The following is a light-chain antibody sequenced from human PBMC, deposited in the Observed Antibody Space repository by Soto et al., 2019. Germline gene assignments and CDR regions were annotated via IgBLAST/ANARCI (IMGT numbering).Light chain of an antibody. CDR2: SDN. Sequence: QSVLTQPPSASGTPGQRVTITCSGSRSHIGTNTVNWYQHLPGTAPHLLIYSDNQRPSGVPDRFSGSKSGTSASLAISGLQSEDEADYYCAAWDDSLNGLVVFGGGTKLTVL. CDR3: AAWDDSLNGLVV. CDR1: RSHIGTNT. J-gene: IGLJ2*01. V-gene: IGLV1-44*01.